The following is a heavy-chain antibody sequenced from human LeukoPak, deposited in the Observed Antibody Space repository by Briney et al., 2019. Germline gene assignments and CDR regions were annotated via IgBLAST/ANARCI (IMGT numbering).Heavy chain of an antibody. CDR3: ARVGDYYGSGSYYDAFDI. CDR2: INHSGST. CDR1: GGSFSGYY. J-gene: IGHJ3*02. D-gene: IGHD3-10*01. Sequence: SETLSLTCAVYGGSFSGYYWRWIRQPPGKGLEWIGEINHSGSTNYNPSLKSRVTISVDTSKNQFSLKLSSVTAADTAVYYCARVGDYYGSGSYYDAFDIWGQGTMVTVSS. V-gene: IGHV4-34*01.